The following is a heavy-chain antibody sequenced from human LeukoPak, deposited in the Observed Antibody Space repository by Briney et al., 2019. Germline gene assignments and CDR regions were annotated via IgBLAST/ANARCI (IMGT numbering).Heavy chain of an antibody. V-gene: IGHV1-18*04. CDR3: ARDPSGYCSSTSCYSHFDY. D-gene: IGHD2-2*03. Sequence: ASVKVSCKASGYTFTSYGIGWVRQAPGQGLEWMGWISAYNGNTNYAQKLQGRVTMTTDTSTSTAYMELRSLRSDDTAVYYCARDPSGYCSSTSCYSHFDYWGQGTLVTVSS. J-gene: IGHJ4*02. CDR1: GYTFTSYG. CDR2: ISAYNGNT.